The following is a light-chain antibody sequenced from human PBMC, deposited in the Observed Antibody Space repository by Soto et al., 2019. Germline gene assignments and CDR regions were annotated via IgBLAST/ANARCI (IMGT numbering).Light chain of an antibody. CDR2: GAS. V-gene: IGKV3-15*01. J-gene: IGKJ5*01. Sequence: EIVMTQSPATLSVSPVERATLSCMASQSFGNSLSWYQQKPCQAPRLLIYGASTRATGIPARFSGSASGTEFTLTISSLQSDDFAVYYCQHYNNWPSTTCRQGTRLEIK. CDR1: QSFGNS. CDR3: QHYNNWPSTT.